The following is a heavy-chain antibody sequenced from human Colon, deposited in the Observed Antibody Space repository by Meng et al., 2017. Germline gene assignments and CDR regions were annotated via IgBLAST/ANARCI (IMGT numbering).Heavy chain of an antibody. J-gene: IGHJ4*02. CDR3: ARHGGWHFDY. V-gene: IGHV4-4*02. CDR1: GGSISSSNY. CDR2: IYLSGSP. Sequence: APALGDPWGPRSLPCSVSGGSISSSNYWSGVRQPPGKGLEWIGQIYLSGSPSYNPSLESRVTISVDKSKNQLSLRLTSVTAADTAIYYCARHGGWHFDYWGQGTLVTVSS. D-gene: IGHD6-19*01.